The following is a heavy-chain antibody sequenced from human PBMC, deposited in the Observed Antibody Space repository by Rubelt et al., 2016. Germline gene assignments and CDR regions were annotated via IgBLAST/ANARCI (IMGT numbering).Heavy chain of an antibody. J-gene: IGHJ4*02. V-gene: IGHV3-30*04. Sequence: GGGVVQPGRSLRLPCAASGFTLNSYTMHWFRQAPGKGLEWVAVISYDGSGKYSADSVKGRFTISRDNSKHTLYLQMNSLRAEDTAVYYCARVETRVRGLITNIAFWGQGTLVTVSS. CDR2: ISYDGSGK. D-gene: IGHD3-10*01. CDR3: ARVETRVRGLITNIAF. CDR1: GFTLNSYT.